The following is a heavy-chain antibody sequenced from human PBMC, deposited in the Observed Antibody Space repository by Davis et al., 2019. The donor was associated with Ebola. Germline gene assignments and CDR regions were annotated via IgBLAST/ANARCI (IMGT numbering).Heavy chain of an antibody. J-gene: IGHJ4*02. CDR2: IYYSGST. D-gene: IGHD6-13*01. CDR1: GGSISSSSYY. CDR3: ARSSIAAAGWGPGDY. V-gene: IGHV4-39*01. Sequence: MPSETLSLTCTVSGGSISSSSYYWGWIRQPPGKGLEWIGSIYYSGSTYYNPSLKSRVTISVDTSKNQFSLKLSSVTAADTAVYYCARSSIAAAGWGPGDYWGQGTLVTVSS.